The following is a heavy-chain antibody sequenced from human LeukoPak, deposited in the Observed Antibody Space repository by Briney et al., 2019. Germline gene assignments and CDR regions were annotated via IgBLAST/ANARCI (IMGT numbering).Heavy chain of an antibody. CDR2: ISGSGTTI. CDR1: GFTFSSYE. V-gene: IGHV3-48*03. CDR3: ARDAGYSSGWSHWYLDL. D-gene: IGHD6-19*01. Sequence: GGSLRLSCVASGFTFSSYEMSWVRQAPGKSVEWVSEISGSGTTIFYADSVKGRFTISRDKAKNSIYLQMNSLTDEDSAVYYCARDAGYSSGWSHWYLDLWGRGTLVTVSS. J-gene: IGHJ2*01.